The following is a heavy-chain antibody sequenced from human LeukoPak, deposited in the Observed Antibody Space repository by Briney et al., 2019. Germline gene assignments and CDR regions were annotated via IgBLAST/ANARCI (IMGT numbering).Heavy chain of an antibody. Sequence: GESLKISCKGSGYRFTSYWIGWVRQMPGKGLEWMGIIYPGDSDTRYSPSFQGQVTISADKSISTAYLQWSSLKASDTAMYYCARRITIFGVVPWFDPWGQGTLVTVSS. J-gene: IGHJ5*02. CDR2: IYPGDSDT. CDR3: ARRITIFGVVPWFDP. V-gene: IGHV5-51*01. D-gene: IGHD3-3*01. CDR1: GYRFTSYW.